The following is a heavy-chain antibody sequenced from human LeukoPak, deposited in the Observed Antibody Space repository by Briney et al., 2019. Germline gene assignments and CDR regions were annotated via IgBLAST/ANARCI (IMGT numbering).Heavy chain of an antibody. V-gene: IGHV3-7*01. CDR2: IKQDGSER. CDR3: ARDWGAYYHFFDY. Sequence: GGSLRLSCEASGFSMSVYWMSWVRQAPGKGLEWVGNIKQDGSERNYVDSVKGRFTISRDNAKKSLYLQMDSLRAEDAAVYYCARDWGAYYHFFDYWGQGTLVSVSS. D-gene: IGHD3-22*01. J-gene: IGHJ4*02. CDR1: GFSMSVYW.